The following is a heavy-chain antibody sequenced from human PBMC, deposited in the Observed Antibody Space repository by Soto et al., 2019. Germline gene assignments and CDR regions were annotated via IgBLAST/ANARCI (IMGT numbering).Heavy chain of an antibody. CDR1: GFTFMDYG. CDR2: ISFAEPKDK. J-gene: IGHJ6*02. D-gene: IGHD3-16*01. Sequence: QVQLVESGGGVVQPGGSLTLSCVGSGFTFMDYGMHWVRKAPGKGVEWLTFISFAEPKDKYYSAPVRGRFPISRDNSRETLSLQRIRLSCDDTAVYYREKITYCGSAPYDYVMGVWAQGTTVTVSS. CDR3: EKITYCGSAPYDYVMGV. V-gene: IGHV3-30*18.